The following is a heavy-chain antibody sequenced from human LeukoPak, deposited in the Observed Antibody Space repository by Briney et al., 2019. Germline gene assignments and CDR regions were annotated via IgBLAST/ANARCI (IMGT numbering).Heavy chain of an antibody. V-gene: IGHV1-2*02. D-gene: IGHD2-2*01. CDR1: GYTFTGYY. Sequence: VASVKVSCKASGYTFTGYYMHWVRQAPGQGLEWMGWINPNSGGTNYAQKFQGRVTMTRDTSISTAYMELSRLRSDDTAVYYCARGRYCSSTSCYLQFDYWGQGTLVTVSS. CDR2: INPNSGGT. J-gene: IGHJ4*02. CDR3: ARGRYCSSTSCYLQFDY.